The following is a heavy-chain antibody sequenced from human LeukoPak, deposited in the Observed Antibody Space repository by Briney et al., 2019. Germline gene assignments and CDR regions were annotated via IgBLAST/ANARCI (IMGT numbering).Heavy chain of an antibody. Sequence: GGSLRLSCAASGFTFSSYWMSWVRQAPGKGLEWVANIKQDGSEKYYVDSVKGRFTISRDNAKNSLYPQMNSLRAEDTAVYYCARAKGSGGSCYLDYWGQGTLVTVSS. CDR2: IKQDGSEK. V-gene: IGHV3-7*01. CDR1: GFTFSSYW. J-gene: IGHJ4*02. D-gene: IGHD2-15*01. CDR3: ARAKGSGGSCYLDY.